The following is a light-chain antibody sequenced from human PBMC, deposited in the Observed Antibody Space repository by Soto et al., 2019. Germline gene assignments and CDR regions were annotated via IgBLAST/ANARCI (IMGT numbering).Light chain of an antibody. J-gene: IGKJ1*01. V-gene: IGKV3-20*01. Sequence: EIVLTQSPGTLSLSPGERATRSCRASQSVSSTYLAWYQQKPGQAPRLLIYGASSRATGIPDRFSGSGSGTDFTLTISRLEPEDFAVYFCQQYGSSWTFGQGTNV. CDR2: GAS. CDR1: QSVSSTY. CDR3: QQYGSSWT.